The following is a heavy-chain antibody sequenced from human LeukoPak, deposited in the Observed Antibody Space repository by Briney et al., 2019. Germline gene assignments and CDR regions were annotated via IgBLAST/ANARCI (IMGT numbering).Heavy chain of an antibody. CDR3: ARFPCSGDSCYSGIRAFDI. Sequence: SETLSLTCAVYGGSFSGHYWNWISQSPGKGLEWIGEINHSGTTNYIASLKSRVTISVDTSKKQFSLKLSSVTAADTAVYYCARFPCSGDSCYSGIRAFDIWGQGTMVTVSS. V-gene: IGHV4-34*01. J-gene: IGHJ3*02. D-gene: IGHD2-15*01. CDR2: INHSGTT. CDR1: GGSFSGHY.